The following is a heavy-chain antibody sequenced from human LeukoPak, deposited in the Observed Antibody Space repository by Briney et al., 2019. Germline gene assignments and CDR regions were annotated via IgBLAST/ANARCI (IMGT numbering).Heavy chain of an antibody. CDR1: GGSISSCY. Sequence: SETLSLTCTVSGGSISSCYWSWIRQPPGKGLEWIGYIYYSGSTNYNPSLKSRVTISVDTSKNQFSLKLSSVTAADTAVYYCARSTYYDFWSGYTHFDYWGQGTLVTVSS. CDR2: IYYSGST. V-gene: IGHV4-59*12. D-gene: IGHD3-3*01. J-gene: IGHJ4*02. CDR3: ARSTYYDFWSGYTHFDY.